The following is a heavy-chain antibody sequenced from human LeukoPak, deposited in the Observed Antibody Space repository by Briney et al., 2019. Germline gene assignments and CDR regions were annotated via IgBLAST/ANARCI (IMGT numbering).Heavy chain of an antibody. Sequence: PGRSLRLSCAASGFTFSSYAMHWVRQAPGKGLEWVAVISYDGSNKYYADSVKGRFTISRDNSKNTLYLQMNSLRAEDTAVYYGARDYRRIQLWLLSFDYWGQGTLVTVSS. V-gene: IGHV3-30-3*01. CDR2: ISYDGSNK. CDR1: GFTFSSYA. D-gene: IGHD5-18*01. CDR3: ARDYRRIQLWLLSFDY. J-gene: IGHJ4*02.